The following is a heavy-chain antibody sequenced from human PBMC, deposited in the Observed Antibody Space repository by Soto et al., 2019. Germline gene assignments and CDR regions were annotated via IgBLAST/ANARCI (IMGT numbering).Heavy chain of an antibody. CDR1: GSSISPYY. D-gene: IGHD4-17*01. V-gene: IGHV4-59*01. CDR2: IYYTGST. J-gene: IGHJ4*02. Sequence: PSETLSLTCTVSGSSISPYYWSWIRQPPGKGLEWIGYIYYTGSTKYNPSLKSRVTISLGTPRNQLSLKLSSVTAADTAVYYCTRVGGYYGDYPNFDYWGPGTLVTVSS. CDR3: TRVGGYYGDYPNFDY.